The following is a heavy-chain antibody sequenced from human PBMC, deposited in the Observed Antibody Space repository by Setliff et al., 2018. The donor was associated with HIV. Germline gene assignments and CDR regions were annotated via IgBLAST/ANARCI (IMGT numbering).Heavy chain of an antibody. CDR1: GASTNAYF. J-gene: IGHJ4*02. CDR2: IYTSGIT. Sequence: SETLSLTCNVSGASTNAYFLSWVRHPAGMGLEWIGHIYTSGITNHNPSLKSRVTMSLDTSKEQFSLRLRFVTAADTAIYYCARPQLGRGGGSHFDYWGQGTRVTVSS. D-gene: IGHD3-16*01. V-gene: IGHV4-4*07. CDR3: ARPQLGRGGGSHFDY.